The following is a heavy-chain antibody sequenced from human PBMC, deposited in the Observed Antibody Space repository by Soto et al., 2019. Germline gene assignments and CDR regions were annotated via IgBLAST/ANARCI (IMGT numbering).Heavy chain of an antibody. CDR1: GFTFTSSA. J-gene: IGHJ5*02. Sequence: GASVKVSCKASGFTFTSSAVQWVRQPRGQRLEWIGWIVVGSGNTNYAQKFQERVTITRDMSTSTAYMELSSLRSEDTAVYYCAADTGYSSSWSSNWFDPWGQGTLVTVSS. D-gene: IGHD6-13*01. V-gene: IGHV1-58*01. CDR2: IVVGSGNT. CDR3: AADTGYSSSWSSNWFDP.